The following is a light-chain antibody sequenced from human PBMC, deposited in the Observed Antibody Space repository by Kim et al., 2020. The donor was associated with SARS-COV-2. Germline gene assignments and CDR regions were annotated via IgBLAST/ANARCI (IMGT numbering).Light chain of an antibody. J-gene: IGLJ1*01. CDR1: STNKGGGSD. V-gene: IGLV1-40*01. Sequence: DTSSCSGSSTNKGGGSDVHWCQHHPGTAPQLLIFGDATRASGVPGRFSGSKSGTSASLAITGLQAEEEGDYYCHSYDSGLTGYVFGSGTKVTVL. CDR2: GDA. CDR3: HSYDSGLTGYV.